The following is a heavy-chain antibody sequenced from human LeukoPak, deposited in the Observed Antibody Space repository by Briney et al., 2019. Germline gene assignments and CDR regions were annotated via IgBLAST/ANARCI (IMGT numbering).Heavy chain of an antibody. V-gene: IGHV4-30-4*08. CDR1: GGSISSGNYY. Sequence: SQTLSLTCTVSGGSISSGNYYWSWIRQPPGKGLEWIAYIYYSGSTYYNPSLKSRVTISVDTSKNQFSLKLSSVTAADTAVYFCARYHCSSTICGFDPWGQGTLVTVSS. D-gene: IGHD2-2*01. CDR2: IYYSGST. J-gene: IGHJ5*02. CDR3: ARYHCSSTICGFDP.